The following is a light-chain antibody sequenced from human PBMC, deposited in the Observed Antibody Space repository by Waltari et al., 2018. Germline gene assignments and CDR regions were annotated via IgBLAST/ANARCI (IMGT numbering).Light chain of an antibody. CDR3: SSYTSSNTNVV. V-gene: IGLV2-14*03. J-gene: IGLJ2*01. Sequence: QSALTQPASVSGPPGPSITISCPGTSTDIGGYKYVSWYHQHPGKPPKPMIYEASDRPAGVSNRFSGSNSGNTASLTISGLQAEDEADYYCSSYTSSNTNVVFGGGTKLTVL. CDR1: STDIGGYKY. CDR2: EAS.